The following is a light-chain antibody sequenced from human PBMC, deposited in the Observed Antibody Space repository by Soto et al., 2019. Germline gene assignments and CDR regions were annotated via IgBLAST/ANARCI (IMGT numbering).Light chain of an antibody. Sequence: QSALTQPASVSGSPGQSITISCTGSISDVGAYNYVSWYQQHPGKAPKLMICEVSNRPSGVSNRFSGSKSGNTASLTISGLQAKDEADYYCSSYTTTTTLVFGGGTKLTVL. J-gene: IGLJ2*01. V-gene: IGLV2-14*01. CDR3: SSYTTTTTLV. CDR1: ISDVGAYNY. CDR2: EVS.